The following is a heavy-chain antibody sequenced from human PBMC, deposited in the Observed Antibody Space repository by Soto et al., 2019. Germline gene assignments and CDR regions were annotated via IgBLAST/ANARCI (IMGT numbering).Heavy chain of an antibody. J-gene: IGHJ6*02. CDR2: ISAYNGNT. CDR3: ARDWVELSVNYYYYGMDV. D-gene: IGHD1-7*01. V-gene: IGHV1-18*01. Sequence: ASVKVSCKASGYTFTRYGISWVRQAPGQGLEWMGWISAYNGNTNYAQKLQGRVTMTTDTSTSTAYMELRSLRSDDTAVYYCARDWVELSVNYYYYGMDVWGQGTTVTVSS. CDR1: GYTFTRYG.